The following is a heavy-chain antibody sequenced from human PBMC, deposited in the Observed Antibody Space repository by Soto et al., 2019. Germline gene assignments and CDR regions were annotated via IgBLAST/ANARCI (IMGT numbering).Heavy chain of an antibody. CDR2: INAGNGNT. D-gene: IGHD1-26*01. CDR1: GYTFTSYA. Sequence: QVQLVQSGAEVKKPGASVKVSCKASGYTFTSYAMHWVRQAPGQRLEWMGWINAGNGNTKYSQNFQGRVTITRDISASTAYMELSSLRSEDTAVYYCARGGSLYWYFDLWGRGTLVTVSS. J-gene: IGHJ2*01. CDR3: ARGGSLYWYFDL. V-gene: IGHV1-3*01.